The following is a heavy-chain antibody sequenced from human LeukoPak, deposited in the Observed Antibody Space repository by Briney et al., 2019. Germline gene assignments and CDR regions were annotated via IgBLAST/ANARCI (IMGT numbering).Heavy chain of an antibody. V-gene: IGHV4-38-2*02. D-gene: IGHD4-17*01. J-gene: IGHJ4*02. CDR3: AMITVTTGVDS. CDR2: ALHSGNT. Sequence: SETLSLTCSVSGFSISIGYYWGWIRQPPGKGLEWFGNALHSGNTFYNPSLKSRVAISLDTSRNQLSMRLSSVTAADTAVYYCAMITVTTGVDSWGQGTLVTVSS. CDR1: GFSISIGYY.